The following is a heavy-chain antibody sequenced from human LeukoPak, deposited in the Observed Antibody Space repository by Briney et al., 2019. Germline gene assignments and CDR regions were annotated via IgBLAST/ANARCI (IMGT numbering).Heavy chain of an antibody. J-gene: IGHJ6*02. CDR3: AKHAHHYYYYGMDV. CDR1: GFTFSSYS. CDR2: ISSSSSYI. V-gene: IGHV3-21*04. Sequence: PGGSLRLSCAASGFTFSSYSMNWVRQAPGKGLEWVSSISSSSSYIYYADSVKGRFTTSRDNSKNTLYLQMNSLRAEDTAVYYCAKHAHHYYYYGMDVWGQGTTVTVSS.